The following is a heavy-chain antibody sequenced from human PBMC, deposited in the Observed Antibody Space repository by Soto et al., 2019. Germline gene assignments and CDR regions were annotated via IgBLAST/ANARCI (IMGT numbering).Heavy chain of an antibody. Sequence: SETLSLTCSVSGGSVTNINYFWAWIRKSPGKRLEWTANIYYTGTTFYNPSLRSRVSMTIAASKNRFSLNLSSVTASDTALYYCARHEYVSSSYDLLDVWGRGTMVTVSS. CDR2: IYYTGTT. D-gene: IGHD3-22*01. CDR3: ARHEYVSSSYDLLDV. J-gene: IGHJ3*01. V-gene: IGHV4-39*01. CDR1: GGSVTNINYF.